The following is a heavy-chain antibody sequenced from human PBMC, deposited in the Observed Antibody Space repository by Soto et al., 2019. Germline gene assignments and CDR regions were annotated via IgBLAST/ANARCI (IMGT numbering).Heavy chain of an antibody. CDR2: ISGSGGST. CDR1: GFTFSSYA. J-gene: IGHJ3*02. D-gene: IGHD2-2*01. V-gene: IGHV3-23*01. Sequence: EVQLLESGGGLVQPGGSLRLSCAASGFTFSSYAMSWVRQAPGKGLVWVSAISGSGGSTYYADSVKGRFTISRDNSKNTLYLQMNRLGAEETPIYCCAKELAYCTTTSCHDAWDIVGQGTMVTVS. CDR3: AKELAYCTTTSCHDAWDI.